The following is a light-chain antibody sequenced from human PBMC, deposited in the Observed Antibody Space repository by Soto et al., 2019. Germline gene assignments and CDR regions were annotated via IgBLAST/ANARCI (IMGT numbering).Light chain of an antibody. CDR2: AAS. Sequence: EIVLTQSPGTLSLSPGERATLSCRASQSVGSNYLAWYQQKPGQAPRLLIFAASSRATGIPDRFSGSGSGSDFTLTISRLEPEDFAVYYCHQYGTSPWTFGQGTKVEIK. J-gene: IGKJ1*01. CDR3: HQYGTSPWT. CDR1: QSVGSNY. V-gene: IGKV3-20*01.